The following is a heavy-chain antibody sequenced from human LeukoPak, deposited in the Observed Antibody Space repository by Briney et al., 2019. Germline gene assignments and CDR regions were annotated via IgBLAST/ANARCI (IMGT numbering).Heavy chain of an antibody. CDR2: ISRDGSTV. CDR3: ARDLGDWYTSGFDD. CDR1: GFTFRNYE. J-gene: IGHJ4*02. D-gene: IGHD3-16*01. V-gene: IGHV3-48*03. Sequence: PGGSLRLSCAGSGFTFRNYEMSWVRQAPGKVLEWVSHISRDGSTVYYRDSVKGRFTISRDNVKNSLYLQMNSLRVEDTGVYYCARDLGDWYTSGFDDWGQGSLVIVSS.